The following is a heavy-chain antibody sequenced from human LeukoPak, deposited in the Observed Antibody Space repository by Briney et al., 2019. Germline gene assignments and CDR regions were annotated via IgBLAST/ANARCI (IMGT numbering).Heavy chain of an antibody. V-gene: IGHV3-30*02. J-gene: IGHJ2*01. D-gene: IGHD4-17*01. Sequence: GGSLRLSCAASGFTFSSYSMNWVRQAPGKGLEWVAFIRYDGGNKHYADSVKGRFTISRDNSKNTLYLQMNSLRAEDTAVYYCAKDWGTTVTGYFDLWGRGTLVTVSS. CDR1: GFTFSSYS. CDR3: AKDWGTTVTGYFDL. CDR2: IRYDGGNK.